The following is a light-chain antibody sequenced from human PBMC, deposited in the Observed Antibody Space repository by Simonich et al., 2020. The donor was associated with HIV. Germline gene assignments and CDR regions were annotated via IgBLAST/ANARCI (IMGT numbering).Light chain of an antibody. Sequence: QSALTQPASASGSPGQSVTISCTRTSSDVGGYNYVSLYQQPPGKAPKLMIFEVSKRPSGVPDRFSGSKSGNTASLTVSGLLAEDEADYYCSSYVGTYKMFGGGTKLTVL. CDR3: SSYVGTYKM. J-gene: IGLJ3*02. V-gene: IGLV2-8*01. CDR1: SSDVGGYNY. CDR2: EVS.